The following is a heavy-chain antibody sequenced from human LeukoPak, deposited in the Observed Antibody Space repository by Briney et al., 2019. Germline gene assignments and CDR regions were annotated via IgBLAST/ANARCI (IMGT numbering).Heavy chain of an antibody. Sequence: SETLSLTCTVSGGSISSDNYYWTWIRQPAGKGLEWIGHIYTSGTTNYNPSLKSRVTILLNTSKNQFSLNLNSVTAADTAIYYCARMFEYWGQGTLFTVSS. CDR1: GGSISSDNYY. J-gene: IGHJ4*02. CDR2: IYTSGTT. CDR3: ARMFEY. V-gene: IGHV4-61*09.